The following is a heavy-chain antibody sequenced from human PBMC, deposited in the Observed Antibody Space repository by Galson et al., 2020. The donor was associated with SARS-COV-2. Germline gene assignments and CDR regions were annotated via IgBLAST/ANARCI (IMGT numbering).Heavy chain of an antibody. CDR2: IYHSVST. CDR3: ARQVGSSSSYFDY. D-gene: IGHD6-6*01. CDR1: GYSISSGYY. Sequence: SETLSLTCAVSGYSISSGYYWGWIRQPPGKGLEWIGSIYHSVSTYYNPSLKSRVTISVDTSKNQFSLKLSSVTAADTAVYYCARQVGSSSSYFDYWGQGTLVTVSS. J-gene: IGHJ4*02. V-gene: IGHV4-38-2*01.